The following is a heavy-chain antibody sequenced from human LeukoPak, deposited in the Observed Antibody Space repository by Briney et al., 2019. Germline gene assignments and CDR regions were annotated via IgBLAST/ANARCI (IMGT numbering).Heavy chain of an antibody. CDR3: ASGLRSTGRSGNYFDY. V-gene: IGHV4-61*02. D-gene: IGHD4-17*01. J-gene: IGHJ4*02. CDR1: GDSISSGDHY. Sequence: SETLSLTCTVAGDSISSGDHYWTWIRQPAGKGLEWIGRIYASGRTVHNPSLKSRITISSDPSKNHFSLELSSVTAADTAIYFCASGLRSTGRSGNYFDYWGPGTLVAVSS. CDR2: IYASGRT.